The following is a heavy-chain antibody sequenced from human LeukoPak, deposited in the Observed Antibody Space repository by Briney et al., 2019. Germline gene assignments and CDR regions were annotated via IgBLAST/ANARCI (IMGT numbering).Heavy chain of an antibody. V-gene: IGHV4-4*07. CDR1: GGSISSYC. CDR3: ARSGYYDFWSGYYTQDFDY. Sequence: SETLSLTCTVSGGSISSYCWSWIRQPAGKGLEWIGRIYTSGSTNYNPSLKSRVTMSVDTSKNQFSLKLSSVTAADTAVYYCARSGYYDFWSGYYTQDFDYWGQGTLVTVSS. J-gene: IGHJ4*02. CDR2: IYTSGST. D-gene: IGHD3-3*01.